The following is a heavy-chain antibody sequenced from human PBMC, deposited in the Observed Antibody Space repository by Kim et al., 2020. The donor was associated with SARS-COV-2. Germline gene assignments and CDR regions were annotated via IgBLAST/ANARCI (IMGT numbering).Heavy chain of an antibody. CDR1: GFTFDDYA. Sequence: GGSLRLSCAASGFTFDDYAMHWVRQAPGKGLEWVSGISWNSASIVYADSVKCRFTISRDNAKNSLYLQVNRLRGEDTALYYCAKASCTGGTFYSLDYWG. J-gene: IGHJ4*01. V-gene: IGHV3-9*01. D-gene: IGHD2-15*01. CDR3: AKASCTGGTFYSLDY. CDR2: ISWNSASI.